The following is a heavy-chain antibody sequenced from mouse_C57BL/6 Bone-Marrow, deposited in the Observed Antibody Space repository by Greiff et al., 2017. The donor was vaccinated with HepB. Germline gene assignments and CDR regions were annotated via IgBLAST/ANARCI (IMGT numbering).Heavy chain of an antibody. Sequence: QVQLKQPGAELVMPGASVKLSCKASGYTFTSYWMHWVKQRPGQGLEWIGEIDPSDSYTNYNQKFKGKSTLTVDKSSSTAYMQLSSLTSEDSAVYYCAREGYDYDNAMDYWGQGTSVTVSS. D-gene: IGHD2-4*01. J-gene: IGHJ4*01. CDR2: IDPSDSYT. V-gene: IGHV1-69*01. CDR1: GYTFTSYW. CDR3: AREGYDYDNAMDY.